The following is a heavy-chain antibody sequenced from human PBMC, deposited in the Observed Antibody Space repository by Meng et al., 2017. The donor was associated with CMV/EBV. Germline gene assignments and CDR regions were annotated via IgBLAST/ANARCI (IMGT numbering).Heavy chain of an antibody. CDR2: AQYDGINK. V-gene: IGHV3-30*02. D-gene: IGHD2-2*01. CDR3: ARAIHGAQVVPAKLTVYYYGMDV. CDR1: GFTFSTYG. J-gene: IGHJ6*02. Sequence: GGSLRPSCAASGFTFSTYGMHWVRQAPGKGLGWVAFAQYDGINKYYADSVKGRFTLSRDNSKTTLSLQMDSLRAEDTAVYYCARAIHGAQVVPAKLTVYYYGMDVWGQGTTVTVSS.